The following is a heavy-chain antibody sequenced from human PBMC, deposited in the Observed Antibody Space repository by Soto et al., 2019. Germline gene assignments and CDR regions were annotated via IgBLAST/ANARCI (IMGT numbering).Heavy chain of an antibody. V-gene: IGHV4-31*06. CDR3: GFDP. Sequence: SETLSLTCTVSGGSISSSSYYWSWIRQHPGKGLEWIGYIYYSGSTYYNPSLKSRVTNLRAEDAAIYFCAKDLRPGLIVPTKSGFDPWGQGTRVTVSS. CDR2: IYYSGST. CDR1: GGSISSSSYY. D-gene: IGHD3-3*01. J-gene: IGHJ5*02.